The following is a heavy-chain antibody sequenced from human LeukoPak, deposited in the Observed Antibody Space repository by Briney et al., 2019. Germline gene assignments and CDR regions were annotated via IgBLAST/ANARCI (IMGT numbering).Heavy chain of an antibody. D-gene: IGHD2-15*01. J-gene: IGHJ4*02. V-gene: IGHV1-3*01. CDR3: ARDPCSGGSCYIHPFDY. Sequence: ASVKVSCKASGYTFTSYAMHWVRQAPGQRLEWMGWINAGNGNTKYSQKAQGRVTITRDTSASTAYMELSSLRSEDTAVYYCARDPCSGGSCYIHPFDYWGQGTLVTVSS. CDR2: INAGNGNT. CDR1: GYTFTSYA.